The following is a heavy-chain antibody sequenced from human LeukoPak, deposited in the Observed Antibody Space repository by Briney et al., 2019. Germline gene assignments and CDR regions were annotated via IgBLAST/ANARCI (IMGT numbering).Heavy chain of an antibody. Sequence: PGGSLRLSCAASGFTFSIYGMHWVRQAPGKGLEWVAFIRYDGSNKYYADSVKGRFTISRDNSKNTLYLQMNSLRAEDTAVYYCAKGPLGVAAAGTSWFDPWGQGTLVTVSS. CDR2: IRYDGSNK. CDR3: AKGPLGVAAAGTSWFDP. J-gene: IGHJ5*02. CDR1: GFTFSIYG. V-gene: IGHV3-30*02. D-gene: IGHD6-13*01.